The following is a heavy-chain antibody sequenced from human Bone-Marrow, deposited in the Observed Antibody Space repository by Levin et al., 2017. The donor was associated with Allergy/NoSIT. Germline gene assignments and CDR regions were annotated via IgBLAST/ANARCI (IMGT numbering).Heavy chain of an antibody. Sequence: GESLKISCAASGFTVSSHYMTWVRQAPGKGLQWVSVIYASGSTYNADSVKGRFTISRDNSKNTLYLQMNGLTAEDTAIYYCARVAIVILPASNAFDRWGQGTMVTVSS. CDR2: IYASGST. CDR3: ARVAIVILPASNAFDR. V-gene: IGHV3-53*01. J-gene: IGHJ3*01. CDR1: GFTVSSHY. D-gene: IGHD2-2*01.